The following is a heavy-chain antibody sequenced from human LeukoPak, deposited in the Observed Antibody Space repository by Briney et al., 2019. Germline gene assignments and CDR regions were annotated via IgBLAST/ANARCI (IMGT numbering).Heavy chain of an antibody. D-gene: IGHD1-26*01. CDR3: ARFISGTIESD. J-gene: IGHJ3*01. Sequence: SETLSHTCTVSGDSFTRSRDYWGWIRQPPGKGLEWIGTLSHSGSSYYNPSLRSRVTISVDTSKQQLSLSLYSVTAAHTAVYYCARFISGTIESDWGQGPMVTVSS. CDR1: GDSFTRSRDY. V-gene: IGHV4-39*01. CDR2: LSHSGSS.